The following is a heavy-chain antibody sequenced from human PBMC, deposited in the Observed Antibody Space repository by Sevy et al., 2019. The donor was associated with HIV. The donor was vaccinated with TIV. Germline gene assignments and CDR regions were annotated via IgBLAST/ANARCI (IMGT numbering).Heavy chain of an antibody. Sequence: ASVKVSCKASGYTFSTYGIIWVRQAPGQGLEWMGWIGAYNGNRKYAQKFQDRITMTTDTSTSTAYMELRSLRSDDTAVYFCARLSTARGESNWFDPWGQGTLVTVSS. CDR2: IGAYNGNR. CDR1: GYTFSTYG. CDR3: ARLSTARGESNWFDP. J-gene: IGHJ5*02. D-gene: IGHD3-16*01. V-gene: IGHV1-18*01.